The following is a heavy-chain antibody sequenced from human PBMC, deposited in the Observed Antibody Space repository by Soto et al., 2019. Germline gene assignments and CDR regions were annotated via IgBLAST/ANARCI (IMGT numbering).Heavy chain of an antibody. V-gene: IGHV3-23*01. D-gene: IGHD6-19*01. J-gene: IGHJ4*02. CDR3: AKEDTSSGSLDY. CDR2: ISDSGATT. Sequence: GGSLRLSCAASGFPFGENAMSWVRQAPGKGLEWVSGISDSGATTYYADSVRGRFTISRDNSKNTLYLQMKSLRAEDSASYYCAKEDTSSGSLDYWGQGTLVTVSS. CDR1: GFPFGENA.